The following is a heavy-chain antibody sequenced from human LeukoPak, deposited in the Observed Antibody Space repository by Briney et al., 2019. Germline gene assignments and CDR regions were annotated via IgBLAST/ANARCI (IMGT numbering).Heavy chain of an antibody. CDR1: GFTFSSYA. Sequence: PGGSLRLSCAASGFTFSSYAMSWVRQAPGKGLEWVSAISGSGGSTYYADSVKGRFTISRDNSKNTLYLQMNSLRAEDTAVYYCAKDRTSYYYDSSGYYYVDGFDYRGQGTLVTVSS. V-gene: IGHV3-23*01. CDR2: ISGSGGST. J-gene: IGHJ4*02. CDR3: AKDRTSYYYDSSGYYYVDGFDY. D-gene: IGHD3-22*01.